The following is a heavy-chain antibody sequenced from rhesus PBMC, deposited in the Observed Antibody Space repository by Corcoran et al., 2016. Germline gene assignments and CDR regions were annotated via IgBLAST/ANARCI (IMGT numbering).Heavy chain of an antibody. CDR1: GYSFTSYW. J-gene: IGHJ1*01. Sequence: EVQLVQSGAEVKRPGESLKISCKTSGYSFTSYWISWVRQMPGKGLEWMGAIIPMDSATRSSPSFQGQVTTSADKSISTAYLQWSSLKASDTATYYRAKMSPGAEYFEFWGQGALVTVSS. CDR3: AKMSPGAEYFEF. D-gene: IGHD1-38*01. V-gene: IGHV5-20*02. CDR2: IIPMDSAT.